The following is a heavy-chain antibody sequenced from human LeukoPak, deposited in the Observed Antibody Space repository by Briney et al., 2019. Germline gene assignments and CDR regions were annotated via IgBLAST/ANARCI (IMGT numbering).Heavy chain of an antibody. Sequence: GGSLRLSCAASGFTFSSYEMNWVRQAPGKGLEWVSYIISSGSAIYYADSVKGRFTISRDNAKNSLYLQMNSLRAEDTAVYYCAREGWNDDLDYWGQGTLVTVPS. J-gene: IGHJ4*02. CDR3: AREGWNDDLDY. CDR2: IISSGSAI. V-gene: IGHV3-48*03. CDR1: GFTFSSYE. D-gene: IGHD1-1*01.